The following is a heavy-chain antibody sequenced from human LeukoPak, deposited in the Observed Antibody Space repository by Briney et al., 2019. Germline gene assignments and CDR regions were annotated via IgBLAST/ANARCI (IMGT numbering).Heavy chain of an antibody. CDR1: GFTFSSYW. Sequence: GGSLRLSCAASGFTFSSYWMNWVRQAPGKGLVWVSRIASDGSSTTYADSVKGRFSISRDNAKNTLYLQMNSLRVEDTAVYYCARGPPHGNDYWGQGTLVTVSS. J-gene: IGHJ4*02. D-gene: IGHD4-23*01. V-gene: IGHV3-74*01. CDR2: IASDGSST. CDR3: ARGPPHGNDY.